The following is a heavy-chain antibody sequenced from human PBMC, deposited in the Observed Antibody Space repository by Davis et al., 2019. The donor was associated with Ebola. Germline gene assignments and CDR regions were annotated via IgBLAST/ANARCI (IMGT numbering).Heavy chain of an antibody. CDR3: AKGMWRSDSVTPYDY. CDR1: GFTFSSYA. Sequence: PGGSLRLSCAASGFTFSSYAMSWVRQAPGKGLEWVSAITGSGGSIYYADSVKGRFTISRDNSKNTLFLQMNSLRAEDTAVYYCAKGMWRSDSVTPYDYWGQGTLVTVSS. J-gene: IGHJ4*02. D-gene: IGHD2-15*01. CDR2: ITGSGGSI. V-gene: IGHV3-23*01.